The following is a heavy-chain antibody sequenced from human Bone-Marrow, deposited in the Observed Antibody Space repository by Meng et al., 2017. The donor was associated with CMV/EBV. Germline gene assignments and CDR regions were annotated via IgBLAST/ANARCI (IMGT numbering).Heavy chain of an antibody. V-gene: IGHV3-74*01. CDR2: INSDGSST. D-gene: IGHD1-26*01. CDR3: ARGPPTAEWELLGIFLL. J-gene: IGHJ4*02. CDR1: GITFSSYW. Sequence: GESLKISCAASGITFSSYWMHWVRQAPGKGLVWVSRINSDGSSTSYADSVKGRFTISRDNAKNTLYLQMNSLRAEDTAVYYCARGPPTAEWELLGIFLLWGQGTLVTVSS.